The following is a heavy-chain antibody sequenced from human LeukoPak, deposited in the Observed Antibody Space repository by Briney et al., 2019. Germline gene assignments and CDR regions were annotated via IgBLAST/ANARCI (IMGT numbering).Heavy chain of an antibody. CDR1: GGSISSGDYY. J-gene: IGHJ3*02. CDR2: IYYSGST. Sequence: SQTLSLTCTVSGGSISSGDYYWSWIRQPPGKGLEWIGYIYYSGSTYYNPSLESRVTISVDTSKNQFSLKLSSATAADTAVYYCARDPTVVTNDAFDIWGQGTMVTVSS. CDR3: ARDPTVVTNDAFDI. V-gene: IGHV4-30-4*01. D-gene: IGHD4-23*01.